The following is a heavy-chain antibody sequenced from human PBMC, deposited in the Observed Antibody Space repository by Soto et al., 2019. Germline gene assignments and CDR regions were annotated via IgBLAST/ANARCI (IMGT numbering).Heavy chain of an antibody. CDR3: ARKAYYDFWSGYYADYYYHYYMAV. J-gene: IGHJ6*03. V-gene: IGHV1-8*01. Sequence: ASVKVSCKASGYTFTSYDINWVRQATGQGLEWMGWMNPNSGNTGYAQKFQGRVTMTGNTSISTAYMELSSLRSEDTAVYYCARKAYYDFWSGYYADYYYHYYMAVWGKGTTVTVSS. CDR2: MNPNSGNT. CDR1: GYTFTSYD. D-gene: IGHD3-3*01.